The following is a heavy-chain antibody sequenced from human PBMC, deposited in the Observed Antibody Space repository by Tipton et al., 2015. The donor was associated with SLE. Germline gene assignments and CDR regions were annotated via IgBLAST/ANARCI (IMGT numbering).Heavy chain of an antibody. V-gene: IGHV4-34*01. D-gene: IGHD2-2*01. J-gene: IGHJ6*03. CDR1: GGSFSGYY. CDR2: ISHSGST. CDR3: ARVPAVYYYYMDV. Sequence: TLSLTCAVYGGSFSGYYWSWIRQPPGKGLEWIGEISHSGSTNYNPSLKSRVTISLDTSKNQFSLKLSSVTAADTAVYYCARVPAVYYYYMDVWGKGTTVTVSS.